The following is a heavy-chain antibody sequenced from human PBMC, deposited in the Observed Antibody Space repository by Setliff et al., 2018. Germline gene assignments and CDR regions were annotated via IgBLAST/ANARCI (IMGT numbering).Heavy chain of an antibody. CDR2: IIPIFGTA. CDR3: ARGRNFYCPPGDI. D-gene: IGHD2-21*01. V-gene: IGHV1-69*05. CDR1: GGTFSSYA. Sequence: SVKVSCKASGGTFSSYAISWVRQAPGRGLEWMGGIIPIFGTANYEQKLQGRLTMTTDTSPSTVYLELRSLRSDDTAVYYCARGRNFYCPPGDIWGQGTMVTVSS. J-gene: IGHJ3*02.